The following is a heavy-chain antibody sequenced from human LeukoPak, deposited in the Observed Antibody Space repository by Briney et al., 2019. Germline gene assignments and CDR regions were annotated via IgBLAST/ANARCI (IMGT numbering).Heavy chain of an antibody. Sequence: GGSLRLSCTASGFTFSDYYMSWIRQAPGTGLEWVSYISSKSGDTIYYADSAKGRFTISRANAKTSLYLQMNSLRAEDTAVYYCARDGIDCSSTSCYNYYYYMDVWGKGTTVTVSS. CDR1: GFTFSDYY. V-gene: IGHV3-11*04. D-gene: IGHD2-2*01. CDR2: ISSKSGDTI. J-gene: IGHJ6*03. CDR3: ARDGIDCSSTSCYNYYYYMDV.